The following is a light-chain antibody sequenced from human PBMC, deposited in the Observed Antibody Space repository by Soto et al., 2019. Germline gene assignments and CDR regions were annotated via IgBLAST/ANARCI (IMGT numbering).Light chain of an antibody. CDR1: QDISTS. J-gene: IGKJ2*01. Sequence: AIRMTQSPSSFSASTGDRVTITCRASQDISTSLAWYQQKPGKAPKLLIYSASSFQSGVPANFTASGSGTDFTLTISRLQSEDFATYYCQQYYSYPYTFGQGTKVEIK. CDR2: SAS. V-gene: IGKV1-8*01. CDR3: QQYYSYPYT.